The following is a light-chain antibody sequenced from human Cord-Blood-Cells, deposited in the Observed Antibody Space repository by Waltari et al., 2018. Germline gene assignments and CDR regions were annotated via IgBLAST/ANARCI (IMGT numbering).Light chain of an antibody. CDR3: QQYYSTPLT. J-gene: IGKJ4*01. CDR1: QSVLYSSNNKNY. Sequence: DIVMTQSPDSLAVSLGDWATINCKSSQSVLYSSNNKNYLAWYQQKPGQPPKLLIYWASTRESGVPDRFSGSGSGTDFTLTISSLQAEDVAVYYCQQYYSTPLTFGGGTKVEIK. CDR2: WAS. V-gene: IGKV4-1*01.